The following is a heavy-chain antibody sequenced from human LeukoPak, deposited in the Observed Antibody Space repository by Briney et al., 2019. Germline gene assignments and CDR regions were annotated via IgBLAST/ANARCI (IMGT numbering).Heavy chain of an antibody. V-gene: IGHV4-59*01. CDR2: IYYSGST. J-gene: IGHJ4*02. Sequence: PSETLSLTCTVSGGSISSYYWSWIRQPPGKGLEWIGYIYYSGSTNYNPSLKSRVTISVDTSKNQFSLKLSSVTAADTAVYYCARDTDYGDYGSFDYWGQGTLVTVSS. CDR1: GGSISSYY. D-gene: IGHD4-17*01. CDR3: ARDTDYGDYGSFDY.